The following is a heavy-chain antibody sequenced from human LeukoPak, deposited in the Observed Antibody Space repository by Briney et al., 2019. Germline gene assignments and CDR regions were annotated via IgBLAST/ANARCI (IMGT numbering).Heavy chain of an antibody. J-gene: IGHJ3*02. CDR3: ARAHYDYVWGSYPNAFDI. Sequence: SETLSLTCAVYGGSFSGYYWSWIRQPPGKGLEWIGEINRSGSTNYNPSLKSRVTISVDTSKNQFSLKLSSVTAADTAVYYCARAHYDYVWGSYPNAFDIWGQGTMVTVSS. CDR2: INRSGST. V-gene: IGHV4-34*01. CDR1: GGSFSGYY. D-gene: IGHD3-16*02.